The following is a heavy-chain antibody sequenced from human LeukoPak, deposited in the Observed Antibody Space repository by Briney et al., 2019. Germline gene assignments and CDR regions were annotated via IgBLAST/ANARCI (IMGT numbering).Heavy chain of an antibody. J-gene: IGHJ4*02. CDR2: IGPTGSDR. D-gene: IGHD1-14*01. CDR1: GLTFSTSG. V-gene: IGHV3-21*06. CDR3: ATETNGRHYDY. Sequence: PGGSLRLSCTAPGLTFSTSGFNWVRQAPGKGLEGVASIGPTGSDRYHADSIKGPFTISRDNANNFLYLQMNSLRAEDTALYYCATETNGRHYDYWGQGTLLTVSS.